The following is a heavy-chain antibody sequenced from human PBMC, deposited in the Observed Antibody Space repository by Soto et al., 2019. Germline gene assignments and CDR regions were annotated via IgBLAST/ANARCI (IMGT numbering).Heavy chain of an antibody. CDR3: ARDQTIAVAPFYYYYGMDV. Sequence: SETLSLTCAVSGGSISSSNWWSWVRQPPGKGLEWIGEIYHSGSTNYNRSLKSRVTISVDKSKNQFSLKLSSVTAADTAVYYCARDQTIAVAPFYYYYGMDVWGQGTTVTVSS. D-gene: IGHD6-19*01. CDR2: IYHSGST. CDR1: GGSISSSNW. J-gene: IGHJ6*02. V-gene: IGHV4-4*02.